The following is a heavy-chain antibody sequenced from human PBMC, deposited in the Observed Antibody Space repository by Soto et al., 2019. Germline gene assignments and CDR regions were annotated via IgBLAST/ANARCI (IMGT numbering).Heavy chain of an antibody. CDR3: AGGRIPIFGVVIRYYYYGMDV. D-gene: IGHD3-3*01. J-gene: IGHJ6*02. CDR2: INHGGRT. Sequence: PSTLSLTCPDPGYSISRGSYWAWFRPPPGKGQEWIADINHGGRTFYNPSLKRRVTLSVDTSKNQFSLKLSSVTAADTAVYYCAGGRIPIFGVVIRYYYYGMDVLVQGTTVTGSS. CDR1: GYSISRGSY. V-gene: IGHV4-38-2*02.